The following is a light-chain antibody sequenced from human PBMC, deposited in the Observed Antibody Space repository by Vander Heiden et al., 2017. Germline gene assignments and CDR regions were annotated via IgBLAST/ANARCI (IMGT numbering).Light chain of an antibody. Sequence: DIVMTQSPDSLAVSLGERATINCKSSQSVLYSSNNKNYLAWYQQKPGQPPKLLIYWASTRESGVPARFSGSGSGTDFTLTISSLQAEDVAVYYCQQEYSGLFFGGGTKVEIK. V-gene: IGKV4-1*01. CDR2: WAS. CDR1: QSVLYSSNNKNY. CDR3: QQEYSGLF. J-gene: IGKJ4*01.